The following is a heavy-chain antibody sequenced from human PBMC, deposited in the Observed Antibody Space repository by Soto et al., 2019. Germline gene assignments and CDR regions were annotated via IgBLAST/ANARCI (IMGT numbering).Heavy chain of an antibody. J-gene: IGHJ4*02. CDR3: AKGYFDGTHAPYYFDY. CDR1: GFTFSNYA. Sequence: EVQLLDSGGGLVQPGGSLRLSCAATGFTFSNYAMSWVRQAPGKGLEWVSAISGSGVNTYYADSVKGRFTISRDNSKNTLYLQMDSLRVEDTAVYYCAKGYFDGTHAPYYFDYWGQGTLVTVSS. CDR2: ISGSGVNT. V-gene: IGHV3-23*01. D-gene: IGHD3-9*01.